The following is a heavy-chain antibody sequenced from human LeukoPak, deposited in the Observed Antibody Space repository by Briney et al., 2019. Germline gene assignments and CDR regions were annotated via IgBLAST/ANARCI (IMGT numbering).Heavy chain of an antibody. V-gene: IGHV3-43*02. D-gene: IGHD4-11*01. Sequence: GGSLRLSCAASGFTFDDYAMHWVRQAPGKGLEWVSLISEDGSSTYYADSVKGRFTISRDNTKNSLYLQMSSLRTEDTALYYCTKDGHSCHFDYWGQGTLVTVSS. CDR1: GFTFDDYA. CDR3: TKDGHSCHFDY. CDR2: ISEDGSST. J-gene: IGHJ4*02.